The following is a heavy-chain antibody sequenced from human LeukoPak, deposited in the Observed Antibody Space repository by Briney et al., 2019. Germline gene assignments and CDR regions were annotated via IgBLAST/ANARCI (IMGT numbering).Heavy chain of an antibody. CDR3: ARIDSSGWYQYYFDY. Sequence: PSETLSLTCAVYGGSFSGYYWSWIRQHPGKGLEWIGYIYYSGSTYYNPSLKSRVTISVDTSKNQFSLKLSSVTAADTAVYYCARIDSSGWYQYYFDYWGQGTLVTVSS. CDR1: GGSFSGYY. J-gene: IGHJ4*02. V-gene: IGHV4-31*11. CDR2: IYYSGST. D-gene: IGHD6-19*01.